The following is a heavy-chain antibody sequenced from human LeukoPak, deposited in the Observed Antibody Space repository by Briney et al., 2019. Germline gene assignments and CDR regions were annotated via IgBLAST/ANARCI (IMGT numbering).Heavy chain of an antibody. CDR2: IYSDGTT. CDR1: GFTFSSYS. CDR3: ARYDFILISYFDL. Sequence: GGSLRLSCAAPGFTFSSYSMNWVRQAPGKGLERVSDIYSDGTTFYADSVKGRFTISRDNSKNTLYLQMNSLRAEDTAVYHCARYDFILISYFDLWGRGALVTVSS. D-gene: IGHD3-3*01. J-gene: IGHJ2*01. V-gene: IGHV3-53*01.